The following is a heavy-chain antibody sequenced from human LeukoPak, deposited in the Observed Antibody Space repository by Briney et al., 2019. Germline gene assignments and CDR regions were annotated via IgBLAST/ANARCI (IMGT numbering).Heavy chain of an antibody. Sequence: QSGGSLRLSCAASGFTFSSYGMHWVRQAPGKGLEWVAFIRYDGSNKYYADSVKGRFTISRDNSKNTLYLQMNSLRAEDTAVYYCAKNRWHLSGYWGQGTLVTVSS. CDR1: GFTFSSYG. CDR2: IRYDGSNK. V-gene: IGHV3-30*02. D-gene: IGHD4-23*01. CDR3: AKNRWHLSGY. J-gene: IGHJ4*02.